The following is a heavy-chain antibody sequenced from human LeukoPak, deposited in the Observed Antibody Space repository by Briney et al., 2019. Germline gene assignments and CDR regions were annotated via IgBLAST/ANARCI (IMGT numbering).Heavy chain of an antibody. V-gene: IGHV1-2*02. CDR1: GYTFTGYY. CDR3: AKIGYNSGWYWEGDY. CDR2: INPNSGGT. J-gene: IGHJ4*02. D-gene: IGHD6-19*01. Sequence: ASVKVSCKASGYTFTGYYIHWVRQAPGQGLEWMGWINPNSGGTIYAQKFQGRVTMTRDTSITTAYMELSRLRSDDTAVYYCAKIGYNSGWYWEGDYWGQGTLVTVSS.